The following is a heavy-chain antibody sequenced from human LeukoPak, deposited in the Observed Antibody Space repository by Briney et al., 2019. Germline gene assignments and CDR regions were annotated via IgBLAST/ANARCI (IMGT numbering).Heavy chain of an antibody. V-gene: IGHV4-39*07. CDR2: IYYSGST. J-gene: IGHJ4*02. CDR3: ARLTYYYDSSGYHN. D-gene: IGHD3-22*01. CDR1: GGSINSSSYY. Sequence: TSETLSLTCTVSGGSINSSSYYWGWIRQPPGRGLEWIGSIYYSGSTYYNPSLKSRVTISVDTSKNQFSLKLSSVTAADTAVYYCARLTYYYDSSGYHNWGQGTLVTVSS.